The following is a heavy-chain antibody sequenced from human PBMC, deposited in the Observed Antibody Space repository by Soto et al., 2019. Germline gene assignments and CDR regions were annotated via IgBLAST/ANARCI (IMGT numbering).Heavy chain of an antibody. CDR1: GASVSSGSNY. Sequence: SETLSLTCTVSGASVSSGSNYWSWIRQPPGKGLEWIGYIYYTGSTNYNPSLKSRVTISRDTSKNQFSLNLTSVTTTDTAVYYCARDLSGSAFDYWGQGTLVTVSS. V-gene: IGHV4-61*01. CDR3: ARDLSGSAFDY. D-gene: IGHD6-19*01. CDR2: IYYTGST. J-gene: IGHJ4*02.